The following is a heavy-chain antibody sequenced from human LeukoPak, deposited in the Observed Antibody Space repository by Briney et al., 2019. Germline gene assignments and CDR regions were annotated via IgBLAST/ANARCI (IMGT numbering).Heavy chain of an antibody. J-gene: IGHJ4*02. V-gene: IGHV3-74*01. CDR3: ATFGFNWNLGY. CDR1: GFTFSSYA. CDR2: IDSDGRDT. D-gene: IGHD1-20*01. Sequence: AGGSLRLSCAASGFTFSSYAMSWVRQPPGKGLVWVSRIDSDGRDTGYADSVKGRFTISRDNAKNTVYLQMISLRAEDTAVYYCATFGFNWNLGYWGQGTLVTVSS.